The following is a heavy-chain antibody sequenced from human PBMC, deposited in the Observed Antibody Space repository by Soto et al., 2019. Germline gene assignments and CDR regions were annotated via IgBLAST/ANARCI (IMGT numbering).Heavy chain of an antibody. CDR3: ARGIVDHYDSSGYYFDQ. D-gene: IGHD3-22*01. J-gene: IGHJ4*02. CDR1: GYTFTSYY. V-gene: IGHV1-46*01. Sequence: ASVKVSCKASGYTFTSYYMHWVRQAPGQGLEWMGIIKPSGGSTTYAQKFQGRVTMARDTSTSTVYMELSSLRSEDTAVYYCARGIVDHYDSSGYYFDQWGQGTLVTVSS. CDR2: IKPSGGST.